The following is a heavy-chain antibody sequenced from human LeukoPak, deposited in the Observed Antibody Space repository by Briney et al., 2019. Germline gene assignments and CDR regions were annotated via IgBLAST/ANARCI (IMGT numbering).Heavy chain of an antibody. Sequence: SQTLSLTCTVSGGPISRGVYFWTWIRQHPGKGLEWIGYIYYSGSTYYNPSLKSRLTISVDTSNNQFSLNLRSVTAADTAVYYCARADAFGNYNYLNWFDSWGQGILVTVSS. CDR2: IYYSGST. CDR1: GGPISRGVYF. CDR3: ARADAFGNYNYLNWFDS. J-gene: IGHJ5*01. V-gene: IGHV4-31*03. D-gene: IGHD1-20*01.